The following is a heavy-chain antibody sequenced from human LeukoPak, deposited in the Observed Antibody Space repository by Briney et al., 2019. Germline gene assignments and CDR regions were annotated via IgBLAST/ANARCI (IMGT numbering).Heavy chain of an antibody. V-gene: IGHV3-53*01. D-gene: IGHD6-19*01. CDR2: IYSGGST. J-gene: IGHJ4*02. Sequence: GGSLRLSCAASGFTVSSSYMSWVRQAPGKGLEWVSVIYSGGSTYYADSVKGRFTISRDNSKNTLYLQMNSLRAEDTAVYYCARDSSSGWYHDYWGQGTLVTVSS. CDR3: ARDSSSGWYHDY. CDR1: GFTVSSSY.